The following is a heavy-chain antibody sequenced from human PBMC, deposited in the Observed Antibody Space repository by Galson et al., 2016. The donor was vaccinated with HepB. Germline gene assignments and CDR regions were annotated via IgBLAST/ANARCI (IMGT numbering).Heavy chain of an antibody. V-gene: IGHV3-23*01. Sequence: SLRLSCAASGFTFTTYAMSWVRQAPGKGLEWVSTISNSGGRTYYADSVKGQFTISRDDYKNMLYLQMNSLRADDTAVYYCARNAIAAAGTFDYWGQGTLVTVSS. CDR1: GFTFTTYA. J-gene: IGHJ4*02. CDR3: ARNAIAAAGTFDY. D-gene: IGHD6-13*01. CDR2: ISNSGGRT.